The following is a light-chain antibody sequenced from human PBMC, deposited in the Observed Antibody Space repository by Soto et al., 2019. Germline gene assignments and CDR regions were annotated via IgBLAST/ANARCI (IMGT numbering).Light chain of an antibody. CDR1: TGAVTSGHY. Sequence: QAVVTQEPSLTVSPGGTITLTCGSSTGAVTSGHYPYWFQQKPGQAPRTLIYDTSNTHSWTPARFSGSLLGGKAALTLSGAQPEDEAEYYCLLSNSGAYVFGTGTKVTVL. V-gene: IGLV7-46*01. CDR3: LLSNSGAYV. J-gene: IGLJ1*01. CDR2: DTS.